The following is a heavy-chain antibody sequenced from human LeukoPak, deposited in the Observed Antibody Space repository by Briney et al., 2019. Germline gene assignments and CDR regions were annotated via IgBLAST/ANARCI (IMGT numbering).Heavy chain of an antibody. CDR2: IYHSGST. CDR3: ARNRLSSSFRNFDY. J-gene: IGHJ4*02. V-gene: IGHV4-38-2*02. D-gene: IGHD6-6*01. CDR1: GYSISNGYY. Sequence: KPSETLSLTCTVSGYSISNGYYWGWIRQPPGKGLEWIGSIYHSGSTYYNPSLKSRVTISLDTSKNQFPLKLSSVTAADTAVYYCARNRLSSSFRNFDYWGQGTLVTVSS.